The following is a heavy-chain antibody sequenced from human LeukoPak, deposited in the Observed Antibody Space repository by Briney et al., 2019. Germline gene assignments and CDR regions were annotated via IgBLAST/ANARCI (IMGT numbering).Heavy chain of an antibody. Sequence: SETLSLTCSVSGGSVSSGSYYWSWIRQPPGKGLEWIGYIYYSGSINYNPSLKSRVTISVDTSKNRFSLKLSSVTAADTAVYYCAREGVYDSSGYYRFDYWGQGTLVTVSS. CDR2: IYYSGSI. J-gene: IGHJ4*02. D-gene: IGHD3-22*01. CDR3: AREGVYDSSGYYRFDY. CDR1: GGSVSSGSYY. V-gene: IGHV4-61*01.